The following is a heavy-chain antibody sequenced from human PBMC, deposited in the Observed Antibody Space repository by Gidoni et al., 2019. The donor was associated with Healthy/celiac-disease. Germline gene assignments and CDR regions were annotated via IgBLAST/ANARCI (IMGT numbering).Heavy chain of an antibody. D-gene: IGHD3-3*01. CDR3: TTDANDFWSGYSQRGQPDY. J-gene: IGHJ4*02. V-gene: IGHV3-15*01. CDR2: IKSKTDGGTT. CDR1: GFTFSNAW. Sequence: EVQLVESGGGLVKPGGSLRLSCAAFGFTFSNAWMSRVRQAPGKGLEWVGRIKSKTDGGTTDYAAPVKGRFTISRDDSKNTLYLQMNSLKTEDTAVYYCTTDANDFWSGYSQRGQPDYWGQGTLVTVSS.